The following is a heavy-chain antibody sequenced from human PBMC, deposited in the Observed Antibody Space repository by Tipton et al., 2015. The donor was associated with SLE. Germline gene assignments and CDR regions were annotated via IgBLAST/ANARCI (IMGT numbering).Heavy chain of an antibody. V-gene: IGHV4-39*07. CDR1: GGSISSSSYY. CDR3: ARGVYGGTPGAFDI. D-gene: IGHD1-7*01. Sequence: LRLSCTVSGGSISSSSYYWGWIRQPPGKGLEWIGSIYYSGSTYYNPSLKSRVTISVDTSKNQFSLKLSSVTAADTAVYYCARGVYGGTPGAFDIWGQGTMVTVSS. CDR2: IYYSGST. J-gene: IGHJ3*02.